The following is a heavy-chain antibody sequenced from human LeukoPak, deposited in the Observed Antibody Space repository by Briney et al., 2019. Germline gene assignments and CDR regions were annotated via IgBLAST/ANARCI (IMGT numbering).Heavy chain of an antibody. Sequence: GGSLRLSCAASGFTVSSNYMSWVRQAPGKGLEWVSVIYSGGSTYYADSVKGRFTISRDNSKNTLYLQMNSLRAEDTAVYYCARDRFITIFGVAQDYWGQGTLVTVSS. CDR3: ARDRFITIFGVAQDY. CDR2: IYSGGST. CDR1: GFTVSSNY. J-gene: IGHJ4*02. D-gene: IGHD3-3*01. V-gene: IGHV3-53*05.